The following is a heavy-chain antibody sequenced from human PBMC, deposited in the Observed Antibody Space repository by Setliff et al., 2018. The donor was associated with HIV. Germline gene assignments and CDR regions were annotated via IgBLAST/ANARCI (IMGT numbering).Heavy chain of an antibody. CDR2: TNTDGSGT. CDR1: TFDDYG. CDR3: ARDQSVAGPTTSDY. Sequence: TFDDYGMSWVRQAPGKGLVWVSRTNTDGSGTTYADSVKGRFTVSRDNAKNTLFLQMNSLRAEDTGVYYCARDQSVAGPTTSDYWGQGTLVTVSS. V-gene: IGHV3-74*03. J-gene: IGHJ4*02. D-gene: IGHD2-15*01.